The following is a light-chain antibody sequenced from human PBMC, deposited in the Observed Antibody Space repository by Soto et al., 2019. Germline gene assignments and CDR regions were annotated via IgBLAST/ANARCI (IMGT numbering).Light chain of an antibody. CDR1: SSDVGGYNY. Sequence: QSALTQPASVSGSPGQSITISCTGTSSDVGGYNYVSWYQQHPGQVPKLTIYEVTNRPSGVSSRFSGSKSGNTASLTISGLQAEDEADYYCSSYPNSDTWVFGGGTKLTVL. V-gene: IGLV2-14*01. CDR2: EVT. J-gene: IGLJ3*02. CDR3: SSYPNSDTWV.